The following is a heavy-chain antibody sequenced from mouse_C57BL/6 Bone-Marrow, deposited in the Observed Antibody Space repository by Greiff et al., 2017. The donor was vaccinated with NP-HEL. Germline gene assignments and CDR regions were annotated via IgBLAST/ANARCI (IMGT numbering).Heavy chain of an antibody. D-gene: IGHD1-1*01. V-gene: IGHV1-26*01. CDR2: INPNNGGT. CDR3: ARPTVSRDYAMDY. J-gene: IGHJ4*01. CDR1: GYTFTDYY. Sequence: EVKLQQSGPELVKPGASVKISCKASGYTFTDYYMNWVKQSHGKSLEWIGDINPNNGGTSYNQKFKGKATLTVDKSSSTAYMELRSLTSEDSAVYYCARPTVSRDYAMDYWGQGTSVTVSS.